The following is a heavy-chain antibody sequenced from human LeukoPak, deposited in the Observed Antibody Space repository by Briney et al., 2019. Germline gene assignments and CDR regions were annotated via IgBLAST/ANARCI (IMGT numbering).Heavy chain of an antibody. CDR1: GFTFSNAW. CDR3: ARGPSSNWSGLDF. Sequence: GGSLRLSCAASGFTFSNAWMNWVRQAPGKGLVWVSRISPTGSTTSYADSVKGRFTVSRDNAKNTLYLQVNNLRAEDTAVYYCARGPSSNWSGLDFWGQGTLLTVSS. J-gene: IGHJ4*02. V-gene: IGHV3-74*01. CDR2: ISPTGSTT. D-gene: IGHD6-13*01.